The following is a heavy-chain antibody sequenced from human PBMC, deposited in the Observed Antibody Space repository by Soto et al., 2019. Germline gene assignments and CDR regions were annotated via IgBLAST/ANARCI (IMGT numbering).Heavy chain of an antibody. V-gene: IGHV3-74*01. CDR1: GFTFSSYC. D-gene: IGHD6-13*01. Sequence: WLSXRLSCESSGFTFSSYCIHGVRQGPGKGLEWLSLINSDGSSPNYADSVKGRFTVSRDNAKNTLFMQMNSLRVDDTDVYYCKRDSRISGFDPWGQRTLVTVYS. CDR3: KRDSRISGFDP. CDR2: INSDGSSP. J-gene: IGHJ5*02.